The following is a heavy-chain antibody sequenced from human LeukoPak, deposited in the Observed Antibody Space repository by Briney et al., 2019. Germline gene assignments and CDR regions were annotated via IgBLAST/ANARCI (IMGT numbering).Heavy chain of an antibody. CDR3: AGENLVDGTSGSGYDAFDI. CDR1: GGSISSSNW. CDR2: IYHSGNT. J-gene: IGHJ3*02. V-gene: IGHV4-4*02. Sequence: SGTLSLTCAVSGGSISSSNWWSWLHQPPGKVLEWIWEIYHSGNTNYNPSLKSRVTISVDKSKNQFSLKLNSVTAADTAVYYCAGENLVDGTSGSGYDAFDIWGQGTMVTVSS. D-gene: IGHD6-19*01.